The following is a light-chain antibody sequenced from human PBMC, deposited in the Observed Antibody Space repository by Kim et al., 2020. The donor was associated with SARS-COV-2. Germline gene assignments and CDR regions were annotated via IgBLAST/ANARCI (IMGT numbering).Light chain of an antibody. CDR1: RSNIGRNY. Sequence: QTVTISCSGSRSNIGRNYVSWYQQLPGTAPQLLIYSTNQRPSGVPDRFSASKSGTAASLAITGLRSEDEADYYCAAWDDSLSGSHVFGTGTKVTVL. V-gene: IGLV1-47*02. J-gene: IGLJ1*01. CDR2: STN. CDR3: AAWDDSLSGSHV.